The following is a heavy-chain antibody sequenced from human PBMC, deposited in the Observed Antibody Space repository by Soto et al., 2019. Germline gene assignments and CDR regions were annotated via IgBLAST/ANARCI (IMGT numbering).Heavy chain of an antibody. CDR2: INAGNGNT. D-gene: IGHD6-13*01. Sequence: ASVKGSCKASGFTLTNYWMHWVRQAPGQRLEWMGWINAGNGNTKYSQKFQGRVTITRDTSASTAYMELSSLRSEDTAVYYCARRYSSAFDIWGQGTMVTVSS. CDR3: ARRYSSAFDI. J-gene: IGHJ3*02. V-gene: IGHV1-3*01. CDR1: GFTLTNYW.